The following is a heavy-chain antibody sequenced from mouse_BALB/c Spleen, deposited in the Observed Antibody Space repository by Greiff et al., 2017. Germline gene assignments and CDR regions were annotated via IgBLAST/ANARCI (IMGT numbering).Heavy chain of an antibody. Sequence: EVKLMESGGGLVQPGGSLKLSCAASGFTFSSYGMSWVRQTPDKRLELVATINSNGGSTYYPDSVKGRFTISRDNAKNTLYLQMSSLKSEDTAMYYCATGTSYFDYWGQGTTLTVSS. CDR3: ATGTSYFDY. D-gene: IGHD4-1*01. CDR2: INSNGGST. CDR1: GFTFSSYG. J-gene: IGHJ2*01. V-gene: IGHV5-6-3*01.